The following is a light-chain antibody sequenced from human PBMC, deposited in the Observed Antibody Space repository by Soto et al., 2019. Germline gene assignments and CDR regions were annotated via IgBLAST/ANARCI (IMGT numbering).Light chain of an antibody. CDR1: QSVSKNY. V-gene: IGKV3-20*01. CDR3: QQYGSSGT. CDR2: GAS. Sequence: EIVLTQSPGTLSLSPGERATLSCRASQSVSKNYLAWYQQKPGQAPRLFIYGASNRATGIPDRFSGSGSGTDFTLTISRLEPEDFAVYYCQQYGSSGTFGQGTKVEIK. J-gene: IGKJ1*01.